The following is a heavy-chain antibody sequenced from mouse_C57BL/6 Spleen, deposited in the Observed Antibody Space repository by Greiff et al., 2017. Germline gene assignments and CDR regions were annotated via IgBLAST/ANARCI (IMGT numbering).Heavy chain of an antibody. V-gene: IGHV1-69*01. Sequence: QVQLQQPGAELVMPGASVKLSCKASGYTFTSYWMHWVKQRPGQGLEWIGEIDPSDSYTNYNQKFKGKSTLTVAKSSSTAYLQLSGLTSEDAAVSYCARSAYCSDYDARDYGG. D-gene: IGHD6-5*01. CDR3: ARSAYCSDYDARDY. CDR2: IDPSDSYT. J-gene: IGHJ4*01. CDR1: GYTFTSYW.